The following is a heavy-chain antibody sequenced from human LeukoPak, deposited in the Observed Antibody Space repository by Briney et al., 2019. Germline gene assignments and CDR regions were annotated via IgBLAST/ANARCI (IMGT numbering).Heavy chain of an antibody. D-gene: IGHD3-22*01. Sequence: GSLRLSCAASGFTFSSYGMHWVRQAPGKGLEWVAVISYDGSNKYYADSVKGRFTISRDNSKSTLYLQMNSLRAEDTAVYYCAKSGGYYDSRKYYFDYWGQGTLVTVSS. CDR3: AKSGGYYDSRKYYFDY. CDR2: ISYDGSNK. CDR1: GFTFSSYG. J-gene: IGHJ4*02. V-gene: IGHV3-30*18.